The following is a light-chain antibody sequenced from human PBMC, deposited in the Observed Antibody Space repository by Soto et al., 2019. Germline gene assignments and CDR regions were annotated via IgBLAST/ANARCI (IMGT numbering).Light chain of an antibody. J-gene: IGLJ2*01. V-gene: IGLV1-36*01. CDR2: YDD. Sequence: QSVLTQPPSVSAAPRQRVTISCSGSSSNIGNNAVNWYQQLPGKAPKLLIYYDDLLPSGVSDRFSGSKSGTSASLAISGLQSEDEADYYCAAWDDSLNVLVFGGGTKVTVL. CDR3: AAWDDSLNVLV. CDR1: SSNIGNNA.